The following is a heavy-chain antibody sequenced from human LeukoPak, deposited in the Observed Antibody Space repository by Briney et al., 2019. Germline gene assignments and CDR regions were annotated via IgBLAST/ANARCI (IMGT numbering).Heavy chain of an antibody. CDR2: ISAYNGDT. CDR1: GYTFTCYG. D-gene: IGHD3-10*01. Sequence: ASVKVSCKASGYTFTCYGISWVRQAPGQGLEWMGWISAYNGDTNYAQRLQGRVTMTTDTSTSTAYMELRSLRSDDTAMYYCARDYYGSPPLDYWGQGTLVTVSS. V-gene: IGHV1-18*01. CDR3: ARDYYGSPPLDY. J-gene: IGHJ4*02.